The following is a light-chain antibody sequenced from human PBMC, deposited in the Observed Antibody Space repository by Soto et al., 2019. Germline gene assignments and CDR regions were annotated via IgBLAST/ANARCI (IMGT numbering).Light chain of an antibody. V-gene: IGKV3-20*01. CDR3: QQYGSSPIT. CDR1: QSISSDY. CDR2: GET. Sequence: EIVLTQSPGTLSLSPGERATLSCRASQSISSDYLAWYQQKPGQAPRLLIYGETSRATGIPDRFSGSGSGTDFTITISRLEHEDSAVYYDQQYGSSPITFGQGTRLEMK. J-gene: IGKJ5*01.